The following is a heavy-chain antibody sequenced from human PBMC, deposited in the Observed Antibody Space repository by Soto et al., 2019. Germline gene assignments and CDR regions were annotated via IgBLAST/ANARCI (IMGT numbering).Heavy chain of an antibody. J-gene: IGHJ4*02. CDR3: ARDLAHYYGSGRNGQNFAY. Sequence: QVQLVQSGAEVKKPGASVKVSCKASGYTFTSYGISWVRQAPGQGLEWMGWISAYNGNTNYAQKLQGRVTMTTDTSTSTAYRELRSLRADDTAVYYCARDLAHYYGSGRNGQNFAYWGQGTLVIVSS. CDR2: ISAYNGNT. CDR1: GYTFTSYG. D-gene: IGHD3-10*01. V-gene: IGHV1-18*01.